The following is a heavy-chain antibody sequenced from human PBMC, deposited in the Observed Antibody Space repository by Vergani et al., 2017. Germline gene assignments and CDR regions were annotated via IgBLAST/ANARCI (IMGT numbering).Heavy chain of an antibody. CDR2: INPNSGGT. V-gene: IGHV1-2*04. CDR3: ARDSGDFWGGYPNNWFDP. J-gene: IGHJ5*02. CDR1: GYTFTGYY. Sequence: QVQLVQSGAEVKKPGASVKVSCKASGYTFTGYYMHWVRQAPGQGLEWMGWINPNSGGTNYAQKFQGWVTMTRDTSISTAYMELSRLRSDDTAVYYCARDSGDFWGGYPNNWFDPWGQGTLVTVSS. D-gene: IGHD3-3*01.